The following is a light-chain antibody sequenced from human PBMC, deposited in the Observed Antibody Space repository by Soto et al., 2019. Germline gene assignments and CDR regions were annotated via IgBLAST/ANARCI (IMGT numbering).Light chain of an antibody. J-gene: IGKJ1*01. CDR2: RAS. CDR3: PRYQTLGT. Sequence: IQMTQPPATLSVSPGERATLSCRASQTIYSNVAWYQQRPGQAPRLLIYRASARATGIPARFSGSGSGTEFTLTIGSLLSESSAVSSCPRYQTLGTFPQGT. CDR1: QTIYSN. V-gene: IGKV3D-15*01.